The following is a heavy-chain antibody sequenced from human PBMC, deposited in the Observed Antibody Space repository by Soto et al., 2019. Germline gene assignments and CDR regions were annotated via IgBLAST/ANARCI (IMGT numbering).Heavy chain of an antibody. CDR2: IPVGSGQT. CDR1: GATFTSST. Sequence: GASVKVSCKASGATFTSSTVNWVRQARGQPPEWIGWIPVGSGQTNSAQKFQGRVAITRDMSTYTAYLELNSLRSDDSAVYYCAAISSGYYRVFDYWGQGTPVTVSS. J-gene: IGHJ4*02. CDR3: AAISSGYYRVFDY. D-gene: IGHD3-22*01. V-gene: IGHV1-58*01.